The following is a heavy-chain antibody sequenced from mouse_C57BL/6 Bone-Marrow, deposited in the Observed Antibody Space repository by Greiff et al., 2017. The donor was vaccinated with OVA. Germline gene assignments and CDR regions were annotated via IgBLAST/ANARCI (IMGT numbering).Heavy chain of an antibody. CDR1: GFNIKDYY. CDR2: IDPEDGET. J-gene: IGHJ3*01. Sequence: VQLQQSGAELVKPGASVKLSCTASGFNIKDYYMPWVKQRTEQGLEWIGRIDPEDGETKYAPKFQGKATITADTSSNTAYLQLSSLTSGDTAVYYCARDSYYYGYAMAYWGQGTLVTVSA. V-gene: IGHV14-2*01. D-gene: IGHD2-2*01. CDR3: ARDSYYYGYAMAY.